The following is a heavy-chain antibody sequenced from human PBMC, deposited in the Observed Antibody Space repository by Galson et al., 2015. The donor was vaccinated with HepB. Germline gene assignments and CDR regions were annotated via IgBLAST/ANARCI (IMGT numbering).Heavy chain of an antibody. CDR1: GFTVSSNY. CDR3: ARVPGEGY. D-gene: IGHD3-10*01. V-gene: IGHV3-53*01. Sequence: SLRLSCAASGFTVSSNYMTWVRQAPGKGLEWVLIIYGDGRTYYADSVKGQFTISRDNSKNTVYLQMSSLRAEDTAVYYCARVPGEGYWGQGTLVTVSS. J-gene: IGHJ4*02. CDR2: IYGDGRT.